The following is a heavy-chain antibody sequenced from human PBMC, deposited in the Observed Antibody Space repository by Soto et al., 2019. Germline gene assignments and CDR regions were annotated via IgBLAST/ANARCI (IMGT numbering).Heavy chain of an antibody. CDR1: RFSFSSYG. Sequence: QVQLVESGGGVVQPGKSLRLSCAASRFSFSSYGMHWVRQAPGKGLEWVAAISYEGSKKYYADSVKGRFTISRDTFTDTLFLQMDSLRPEDTALYSCAKAYFGAGTTTLSGMDVWGQGTTVTVSS. J-gene: IGHJ6*02. D-gene: IGHD1-7*01. V-gene: IGHV3-30*18. CDR2: ISYEGSKK. CDR3: AKAYFGAGTTTLSGMDV.